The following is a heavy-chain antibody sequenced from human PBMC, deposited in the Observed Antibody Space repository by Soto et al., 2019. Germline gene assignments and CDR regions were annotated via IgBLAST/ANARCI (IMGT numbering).Heavy chain of an antibody. J-gene: IGHJ4*02. CDR2: IYYSGST. V-gene: IGHV4-30-4*02. D-gene: IGHD6-25*01. CDR1: GGSISSGDYY. CDR3: ARAPVGLATISYFDY. Sequence: PSETLSLTCTVSGGSISSGDYYWSWVRQPPGKGLEWIGYIYYSGSTYYNPSLTGRVTISVDTSKNQFSLQLSSVTAADTAVYYCARAPVGLATISYFDYWGKGKLVTVSS.